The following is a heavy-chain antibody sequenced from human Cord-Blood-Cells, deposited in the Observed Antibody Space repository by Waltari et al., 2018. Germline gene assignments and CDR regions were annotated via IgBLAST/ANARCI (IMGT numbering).Heavy chain of an antibody. CDR3: ARLVEYSSSWYYFDY. D-gene: IGHD6-13*01. Sequence: QVQLQESGPGLVKPSETLSLTCTVPGGSISSYYWSWIRQPPGKGLEWIGYIYYSGRTNYNPSLKSRVTISVDTSKNQFSLKLSSVTAADTAVYYCARLVEYSSSWYYFDYWGQGTLVTVSS. V-gene: IGHV4-59*08. J-gene: IGHJ4*02. CDR1: GGSISSYY. CDR2: IYYSGRT.